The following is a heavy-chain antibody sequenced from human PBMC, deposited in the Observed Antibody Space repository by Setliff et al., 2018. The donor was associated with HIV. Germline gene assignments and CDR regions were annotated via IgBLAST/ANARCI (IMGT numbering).Heavy chain of an antibody. CDR2: IYYSGST. V-gene: IGHV4-39*01. J-gene: IGHJ4*02. CDR1: GGSISEYY. Sequence: SESLSLTCTVSGGSISEYYWGWIRQPPGKGLEWIGNIYYSGSTYYNPSLKSRVTISVDTSKNQFSLKLSSVTAADTAVYYCARPVEMANREFDYWGQGTLVTVSS. CDR3: ARPVEMANREFDY. D-gene: IGHD1-26*01.